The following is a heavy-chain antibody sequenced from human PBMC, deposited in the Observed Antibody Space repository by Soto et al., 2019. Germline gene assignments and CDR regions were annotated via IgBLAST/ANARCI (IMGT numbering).Heavy chain of an antibody. CDR1: GYTFTSYG. Sequence: QVQLVQSGAEVKKPGASVKVSCKASGYTFTSYGISWVRQAPGQGLEWMGWISAYNGNTKYAQKLQGRVTMTTDTSTTTAYMELRSLRSDDTAVYYCARDSDIVLVPAALYYYGMDVWCQGTTVTVSS. CDR2: ISAYNGNT. CDR3: ARDSDIVLVPAALYYYGMDV. J-gene: IGHJ6*02. D-gene: IGHD2-2*01. V-gene: IGHV1-18*01.